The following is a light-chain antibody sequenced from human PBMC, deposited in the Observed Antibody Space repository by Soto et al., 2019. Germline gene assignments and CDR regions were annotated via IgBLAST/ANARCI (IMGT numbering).Light chain of an antibody. J-gene: IGLJ1*01. CDR1: SSNIGSNP. CDR3: AAWDDSLSGYV. V-gene: IGLV1-44*01. CDR2: SNN. Sequence: QSVLTQPPSASGTPGQRVTISCSGSSSNIGSNPVDWYQQLPGTAPKLLIYSNNQRPSGVPDRFSGSKSGTSASLAISGLQSEDEDGYYCAAWDDSLSGYVFGTGTKVTVL.